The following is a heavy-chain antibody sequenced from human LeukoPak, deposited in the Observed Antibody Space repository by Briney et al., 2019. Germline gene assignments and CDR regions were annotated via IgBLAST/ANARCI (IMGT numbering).Heavy chain of an antibody. V-gene: IGHV3-48*03. Sequence: GGSLRLSCAGTGFTFNAYELNWVRQAPGKGLEWISHISGSGSTIYYADSVRGRFTVSRDNAKNSLYLQMNSLRAEDTAVYYCARDLMGIAYRGAFYYWGQGTLVTVSS. D-gene: IGHD6-13*01. CDR1: GFTFNAYE. CDR2: ISGSGSTI. J-gene: IGHJ4*02. CDR3: ARDLMGIAYRGAFYY.